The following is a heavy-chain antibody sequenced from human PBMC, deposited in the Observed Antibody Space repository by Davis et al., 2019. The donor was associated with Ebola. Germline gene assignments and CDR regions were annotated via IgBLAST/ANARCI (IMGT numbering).Heavy chain of an antibody. Sequence: GESLKISCAASGFTFSSYWMSWVRQAPGKGLEWVANIKQDGSEKYYVDSVKGRFTISRDNAKNSLYLQMNTLSAEDTAVYYCARGGGYVFGQFDFWGQGTLVTVSS. V-gene: IGHV3-7*03. D-gene: IGHD4-23*01. CDR2: IKQDGSEK. CDR3: ARGGGYVFGQFDF. J-gene: IGHJ4*02. CDR1: GFTFSSYW.